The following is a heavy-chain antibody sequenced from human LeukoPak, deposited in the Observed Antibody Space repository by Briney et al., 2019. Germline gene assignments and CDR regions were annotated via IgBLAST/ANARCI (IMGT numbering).Heavy chain of an antibody. J-gene: IGHJ5*02. CDR1: GGSISSGSYY. CDR3: ARHVGAAAGRLHYNWFDP. D-gene: IGHD6-13*01. V-gene: IGHV4-39*01. Sequence: SETLSLTCTVSGGSISSGSYYWGWIRQPPGKGLEWIGSIYYSGSTYYNPSLKSRVTISVDTSKNQFSLKLSSVTAADTAVYYCARHVGAAAGRLHYNWFDPWGQGTLVTVSS. CDR2: IYYSGST.